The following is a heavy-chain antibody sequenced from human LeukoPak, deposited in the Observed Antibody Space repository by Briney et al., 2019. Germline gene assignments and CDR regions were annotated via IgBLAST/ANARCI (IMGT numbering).Heavy chain of an antibody. J-gene: IGHJ4*02. CDR1: GFTFSSYW. CDR2: IKQDGSEK. CDR3: ARTSSRYYYDSSGYDFDY. Sequence: GSLRLSCAASGFTFSSYWMSWVRQAPGKGLEWVANIKQDGSEKYYVDSVKGRFTISRDNAKNSLYLQMNSLRAEDTAVYYCARTSSRYYYDSSGYDFDYWGQGTLVTVSS. D-gene: IGHD3-22*01. V-gene: IGHV3-7*01.